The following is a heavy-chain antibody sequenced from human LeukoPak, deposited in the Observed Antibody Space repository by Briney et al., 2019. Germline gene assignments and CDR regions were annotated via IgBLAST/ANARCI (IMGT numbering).Heavy chain of an antibody. CDR1: GGSFSGYY. Sequence: SETLSLTCAVYGGSFSGYYWSWIRQPPGKGLEWIGEINHSGSTNYNPSLKSRVTISVDTSKNQFSLKLGSVTAADTAVYYCARGRTGAGFVVVPAAPFDYWGQGTLVIVSS. J-gene: IGHJ4*02. CDR3: ARGRTGAGFVVVPAAPFDY. V-gene: IGHV4-34*01. D-gene: IGHD2-2*01. CDR2: INHSGST.